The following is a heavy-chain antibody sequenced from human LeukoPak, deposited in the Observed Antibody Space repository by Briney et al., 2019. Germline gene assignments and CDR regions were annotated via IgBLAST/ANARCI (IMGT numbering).Heavy chain of an antibody. V-gene: IGHV4-30-2*01. J-gene: IGHJ4*02. CDR3: ARGLAYCGGDCYTRSYYFDY. Sequence: KASETLSLTCAVSGGSISSGGYSWSWIRQPPGKGLEWIGYIYHSGSTYYNPSPKSRVTISVDRSKNQFSLKLSSVTAADTAVYYCARGLAYCGGDCYTRSYYFDYWGQGTLVTVSS. D-gene: IGHD2-21*02. CDR1: GGSISSGGYS. CDR2: IYHSGST.